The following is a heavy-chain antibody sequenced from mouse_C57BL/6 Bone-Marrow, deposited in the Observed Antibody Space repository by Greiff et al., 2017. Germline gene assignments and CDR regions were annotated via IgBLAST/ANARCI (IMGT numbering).Heavy chain of an antibody. Sequence: VQLQESGAELVMPGASVKLSCKASGYTFTSYWMHWVKQRPGQGLEWIGEIDPSDSYTNYNQKFKGKSTLTVDKSSSTAYMQLSSLTSEDSAVYHCARNYDGSMDYWGQGTSGTVSS. CDR2: IDPSDSYT. D-gene: IGHD2-3*01. CDR1: GYTFTSYW. V-gene: IGHV1-69*01. J-gene: IGHJ4*01. CDR3: ARNYDGSMDY.